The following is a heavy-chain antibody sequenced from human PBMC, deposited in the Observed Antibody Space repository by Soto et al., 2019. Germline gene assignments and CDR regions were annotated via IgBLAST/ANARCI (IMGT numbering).Heavy chain of an antibody. Sequence: GASLKISCKGSGYSFTSYWIGWVRQMPGKGLEWMGIIYPGDSDTRYSPSFQGPVTISADKSISTAYLQWSSLKASDTAMYYCARRPLGDYYYYGMDVWGQGTTVTVSS. CDR2: IYPGDSDT. J-gene: IGHJ6*02. CDR1: GYSFTSYW. CDR3: ARRPLGDYYYYGMDV. V-gene: IGHV5-51*01. D-gene: IGHD3-16*01.